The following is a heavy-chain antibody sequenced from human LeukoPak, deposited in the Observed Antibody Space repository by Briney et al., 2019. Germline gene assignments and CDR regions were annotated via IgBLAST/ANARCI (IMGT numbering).Heavy chain of an antibody. Sequence: PSETLSLTYAVYGGSFSGYYWGWIRQPPGKGLEWIGSIYHSGSTYYNPSLKSRVTTSVDTSKNQFSLKLSSVTAADTAVYYCARPGTYYSSGIDYWGQGTLVTVSS. D-gene: IGHD6-25*01. CDR1: GGSFSGYY. CDR3: ARPGTYYSSGIDY. J-gene: IGHJ4*02. V-gene: IGHV4-38-2*01. CDR2: IYHSGST.